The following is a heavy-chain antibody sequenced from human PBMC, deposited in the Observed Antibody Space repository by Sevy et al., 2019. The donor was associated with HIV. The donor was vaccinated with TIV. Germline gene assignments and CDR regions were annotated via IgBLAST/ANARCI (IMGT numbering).Heavy chain of an antibody. Sequence: ASVKVSCKASGYTFTTYGITWVRQAPGQGLEWMGWISTYNSITNYAQKLQGRVTMTTDPSTSTAYMELRSLRSDDTAVYHCARSTQVAGRNNWFDPWGQGTLVTVSS. CDR3: ARSTQVAGRNNWFDP. V-gene: IGHV1-18*01. CDR2: ISTYNSIT. J-gene: IGHJ5*02. CDR1: GYTFTTYG. D-gene: IGHD6-19*01.